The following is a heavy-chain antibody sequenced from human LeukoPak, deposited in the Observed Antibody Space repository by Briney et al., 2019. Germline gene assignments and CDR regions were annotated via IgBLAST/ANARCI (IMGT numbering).Heavy chain of an antibody. CDR2: IYYSGST. CDR1: GGSISSSSYY. J-gene: IGHJ4*02. CDR3: ARGNYEYVWGGIDY. Sequence: TSETLSLTCTVSGGSISSSSYYWGWIRQPPGKGLEWIESIYYSGSTYYNPSLKSRVTISVDTSKNQLSLKLSSVTAADRAVYYCARGNYEYVWGGIDYWGQGTLVTVSS. D-gene: IGHD3-16*01. V-gene: IGHV4-39*01.